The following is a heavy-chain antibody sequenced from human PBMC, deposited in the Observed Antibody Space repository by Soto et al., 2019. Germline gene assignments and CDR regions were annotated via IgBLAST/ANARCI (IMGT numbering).Heavy chain of an antibody. CDR3: ARDPVRMYSSSSDWYFDL. V-gene: IGHV1-18*01. D-gene: IGHD6-6*01. CDR2: ISAYNGNT. CDR1: GYTFTSYG. J-gene: IGHJ2*01. Sequence: QVQLVQSGAEVKKPGASVKVSCKASGYTFTSYGISWVRQASGQGLEWMGWISAYNGNTNYAQKLQGRDTMTTATSTSTAYMELRSLRSDDTAVYYCARDPVRMYSSSSDWYFDLWGRGTLVTVSS.